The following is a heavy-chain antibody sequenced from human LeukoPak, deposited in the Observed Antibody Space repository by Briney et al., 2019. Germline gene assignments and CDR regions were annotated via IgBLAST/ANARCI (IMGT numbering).Heavy chain of an antibody. CDR3: AKASVTTAVLFDS. D-gene: IGHD4-23*01. J-gene: IGHJ4*02. V-gene: IGHV4-59*01. CDR2: MSNTGIT. CDR1: GGSISSDF. Sequence: PSETLSLTCTVSGGSISSDFWNWIRQPPGQELEWIGYMSNTGITKYNPSLKSRVTISADTSKNQFSLNLNSVTAADTAVYYCAKASVTTAVLFDSWGQGTLVAVSS.